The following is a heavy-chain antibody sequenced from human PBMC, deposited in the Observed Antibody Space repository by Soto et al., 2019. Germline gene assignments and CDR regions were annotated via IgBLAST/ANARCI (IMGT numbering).Heavy chain of an antibody. Sequence: NPSETLSLTCTVSGGSISSSSYYWGWIRQPPGKGLEWIGNIYYTGSTNYNPSLRSRVTISIDTSKNQFSLQLSSVTAADTAVYLCARDPRLDCRGQGTLVTVSS. J-gene: IGHJ4*02. CDR2: IYYTGST. V-gene: IGHV4-39*07. CDR3: ARDPRLDC. CDR1: GGSISSSSYY.